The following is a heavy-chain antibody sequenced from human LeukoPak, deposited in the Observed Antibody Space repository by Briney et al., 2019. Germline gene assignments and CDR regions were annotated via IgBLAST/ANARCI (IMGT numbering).Heavy chain of an antibody. CDR1: GGFISSYY. D-gene: IGHD6-19*01. CDR3: ARRSGSGWYIDY. V-gene: IGHV4-59*12. CDR2: IYYSGST. Sequence: SETLSLTCNVSGGFISSYYWSWIRQPPGKGLEWIGYIYYSGSTNYNPSLKSRVTILLDTAKNQFSLKLTSVTAADTALYYCARRSGSGWYIDYWGQGTLVTVSS. J-gene: IGHJ4*02.